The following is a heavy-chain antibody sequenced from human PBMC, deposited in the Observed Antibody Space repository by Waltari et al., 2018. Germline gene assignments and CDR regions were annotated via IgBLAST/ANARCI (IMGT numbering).Heavy chain of an antibody. Sequence: EVQLVQSGAEVKKPGATVKISCKVSGYTFTDYYMHWVQQAPGKGLEWMGLVDPEDGETRHAEKFQGRVTITADTSTDTAYMELSSLRSEDTAVYYCATSFSYYDSSGYPAPFDYWGQGTLVTVSS. CDR1: GYTFTDYY. V-gene: IGHV1-69-2*01. D-gene: IGHD3-22*01. CDR2: VDPEDGET. CDR3: ATSFSYYDSSGYPAPFDY. J-gene: IGHJ4*02.